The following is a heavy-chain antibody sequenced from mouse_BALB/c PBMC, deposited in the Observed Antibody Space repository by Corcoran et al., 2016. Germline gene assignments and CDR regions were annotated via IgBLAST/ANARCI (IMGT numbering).Heavy chain of an antibody. V-gene: IGHV3-6*02. CDR3: ARDDGNYGAWFAY. J-gene: IGHJ3*01. D-gene: IGHD2-1*01. CDR2: ISYDGSN. Sequence: DVQLQESGPGLVKPSQSLSLTCSVTSYSITSGYYWNWIRQFPGNKLEWMGYISYDGSNNYNPSLKNRISITRDTSKNQFFLKLNSVTTEDTATYYCARDDGNYGAWFAYWGQGTLVTVSA. CDR1: SYSITSGYY.